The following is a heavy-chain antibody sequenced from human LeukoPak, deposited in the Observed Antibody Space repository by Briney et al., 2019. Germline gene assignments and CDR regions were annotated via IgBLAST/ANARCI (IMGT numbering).Heavy chain of an antibody. V-gene: IGHV3-23*01. CDR2: ISDDSSFT. CDR3: AKPRTTGLGWAQFDY. CDR1: GLRFRSYA. Sequence: GGSLRLSCVASGLRFRSYAMNWVRQAPGKGLECISTISDDSSFTYYADSVKGRWTISRDNSRNTLYLEMNSLRPEDTAIYYCAKPRTTGLGWAQFDYWGQGSLVTVSS. D-gene: IGHD2-8*02. J-gene: IGHJ4*02.